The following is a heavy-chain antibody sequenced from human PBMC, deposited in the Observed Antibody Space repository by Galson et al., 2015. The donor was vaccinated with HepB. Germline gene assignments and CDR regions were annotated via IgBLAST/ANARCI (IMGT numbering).Heavy chain of an antibody. CDR2: IYSGGST. D-gene: IGHD4-17*01. J-gene: IGHJ4*02. CDR1: GFTVSSNY. Sequence: SLRLSCAASGFTVSSNYMSWVRQAPGKGLEWVSVIYSGGSTYYADSVKGRFTIYRHNSKNTLYLQMNSLRAEDTAVYYCARGGDYGDHGPDYWGQGTLVTVSS. V-gene: IGHV3-53*04. CDR3: ARGGDYGDHGPDY.